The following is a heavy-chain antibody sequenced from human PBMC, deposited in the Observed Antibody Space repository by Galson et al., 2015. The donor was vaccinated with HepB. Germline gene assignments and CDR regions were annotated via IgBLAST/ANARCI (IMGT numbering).Heavy chain of an antibody. D-gene: IGHD3-16*01. CDR3: ARHGGNGVHDAFDI. CDR2: IDPSDSYK. J-gene: IGHJ3*02. V-gene: IGHV5-10-1*01. CDR1: GYNFSRYW. Sequence: AEVKKPGESLRISCKGSGYNFSRYWISWVRQTPGKGLEWMGRIDPSDSYKKYSPSFQGHVTISADKSISTAYLQWISLRAPDTGVYYCARHGGNGVHDAFDIWGQGTMVTVSS.